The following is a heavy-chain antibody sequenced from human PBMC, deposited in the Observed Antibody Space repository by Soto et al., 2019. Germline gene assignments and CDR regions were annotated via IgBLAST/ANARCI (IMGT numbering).Heavy chain of an antibody. CDR1: GFTFSSYA. V-gene: IGHV3-23*01. D-gene: IGHD6-25*01. Sequence: EVQLLESGGDLIQPGGSLRLSCAASGFTFSSYAMSWVRLAPGKGLGWVSAISSSGGSTFYADSVKGRFTISRDNSRNTLYLQTNSQRAEDTAIYYCAKYPPMTQPLPYFDYWGKGTLVSVSS. J-gene: IGHJ4*02. CDR3: AKYPPMTQPLPYFDY. CDR2: ISSSGGST.